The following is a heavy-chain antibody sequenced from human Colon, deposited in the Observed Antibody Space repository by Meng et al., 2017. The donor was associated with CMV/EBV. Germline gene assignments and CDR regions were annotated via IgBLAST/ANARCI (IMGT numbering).Heavy chain of an antibody. J-gene: IGHJ4*02. V-gene: IGHV3-23*01. CDR2: ISGSGGTT. CDR3: AKDQEYQLEADY. D-gene: IGHD2-2*01. Sequence: CAASGFTFSSYAMSWVRQAPGKGLEWVSAISGSGGTTYYADSVKGRFTISRDNSKNTLYLQMNSLRAEDTAVYYCAKDQEYQLEADYWGQGTLVTVSS. CDR1: GFTFSSYA.